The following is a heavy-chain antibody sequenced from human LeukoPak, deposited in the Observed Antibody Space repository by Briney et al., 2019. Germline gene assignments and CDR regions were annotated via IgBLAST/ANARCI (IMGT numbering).Heavy chain of an antibody. CDR1: GFTFSDYY. Sequence: GGSLRLSCAASGFTFSDYYMSWIRQAPGKGLEWVSYISSSGGSIYYADSVRGRFTISRDNAKNSLYLQMNSLRAEDTAVYYCVRGVSISSSWYNDIWGQGTMVTVSS. CDR3: VRGVSISSSWYNDI. V-gene: IGHV3-11*01. J-gene: IGHJ3*02. D-gene: IGHD6-13*01. CDR2: ISSSGGSI.